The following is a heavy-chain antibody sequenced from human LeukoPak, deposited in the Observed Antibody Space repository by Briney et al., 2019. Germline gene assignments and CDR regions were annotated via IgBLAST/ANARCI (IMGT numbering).Heavy chain of an antibody. CDR3: VKAYYYDSSGFDMGFDY. CDR2: ISSNGGST. Sequence: PGGSLGLSCSASGFTFSSYAMHWVRQAPGKGLEYVSAISSNGGSTYYADSVKGRFTISRDNSKNTLYLQMSSLRAEDTAVYYCVKAYYYDSSGFDMGFDYWGQGTLVTVSS. J-gene: IGHJ4*02. CDR1: GFTFSSYA. D-gene: IGHD3-22*01. V-gene: IGHV3-64D*06.